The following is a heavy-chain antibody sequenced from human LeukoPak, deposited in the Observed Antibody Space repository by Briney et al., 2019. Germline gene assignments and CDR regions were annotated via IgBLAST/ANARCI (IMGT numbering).Heavy chain of an antibody. CDR1: GASVGNHY. CDR3: AISYGGYVLDS. CDR2: AYYSGST. Sequence: PSETLSLTCSVSGASVGNHYCTWIRQPPGRRLEWIGYAYYSGSTNYNASLKSRVTISVDTSKNQFSLRLNSVTAAVTAVYYCAISYGGYVLDSWGQGTLVIVSS. J-gene: IGHJ4*02. V-gene: IGHV4-59*02. D-gene: IGHD5-12*01.